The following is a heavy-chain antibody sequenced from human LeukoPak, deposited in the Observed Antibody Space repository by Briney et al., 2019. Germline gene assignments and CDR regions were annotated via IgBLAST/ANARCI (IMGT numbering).Heavy chain of an antibody. CDR2: IYHSGST. J-gene: IGHJ4*02. CDR1: GYSISSGYY. V-gene: IGHV4-38-2*01. D-gene: IGHD5-18*01. CDR3: ARLYYSYGIMDFDY. Sequence: PSETLSLTCAVSGYSISSGYYWGWIRQPPGKGLEWIGSIYHSGSTYYNPSLKSRVTISVHTSKNQFSLKLSSVTAADTAVYYCARLYYSYGIMDFDYWGQGTLVTVSS.